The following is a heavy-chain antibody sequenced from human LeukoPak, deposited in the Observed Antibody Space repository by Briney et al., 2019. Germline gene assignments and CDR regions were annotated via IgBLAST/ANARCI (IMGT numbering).Heavy chain of an antibody. J-gene: IGHJ3*02. V-gene: IGHV3-30-3*01. CDR2: ISYDGSNK. CDR3: AKDYIVGSYYPDAFDI. Sequence: GGSLRLSCAASGFTFSSYAMHWVRQAPGKGLEWVAVISYDGSNKYYADSVKGRFTISRDNSKNTLYLQMNSLRAEDTAVYYCAKDYIVGSYYPDAFDIWGQGTMVTVSS. CDR1: GFTFSSYA. D-gene: IGHD1-26*01.